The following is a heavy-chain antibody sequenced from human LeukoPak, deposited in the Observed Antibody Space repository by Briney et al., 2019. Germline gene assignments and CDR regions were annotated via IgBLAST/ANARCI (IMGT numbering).Heavy chain of an antibody. CDR1: GDSLSSGGSY. D-gene: IGHD6-13*01. V-gene: IGHV4-61*08. CDR3: ARRIAASGTAFDY. J-gene: IGHJ4*02. CDR2: IYYTGST. Sequence: SETLSLTCTVSGDSLSSGGSYWSWIRQHPGKGLEWIGYIYYTGSTSYNPSLKSRVTISVDTSKMQLSLKLSPVTAADTAVYYCARRIAASGTAFDYWGQGTLVTVSS.